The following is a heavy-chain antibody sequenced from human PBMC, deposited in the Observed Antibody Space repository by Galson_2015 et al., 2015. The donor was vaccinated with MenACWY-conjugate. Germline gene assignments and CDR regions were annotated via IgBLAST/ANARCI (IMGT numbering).Heavy chain of an antibody. CDR2: IYYSGTT. J-gene: IGHJ4*02. Sequence: ETLSLTCTVSSGSVSNSYWSWIRQPPGKGLEWIASIYYSGTTNYNPSLKSQVTISVDTSKNQFSLKLSSVTAADTAVYYCARSFDPGNSRDGFTKHYFDYWGQGPLVTVSS. CDR3: ARSFDPGNSRDGFTKHYFDY. D-gene: IGHD5-24*01. V-gene: IGHV4-59*02. CDR1: SGSVSNSY.